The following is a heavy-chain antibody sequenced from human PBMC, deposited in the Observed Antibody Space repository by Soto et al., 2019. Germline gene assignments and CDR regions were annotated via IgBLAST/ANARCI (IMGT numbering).Heavy chain of an antibody. CDR1: GGSISSGDYY. CDR3: ARDQDCSSTSCYSTAPYGMDV. J-gene: IGHJ6*02. D-gene: IGHD2-2*01. V-gene: IGHV4-30-4*01. CDR2: IYYSGST. Sequence: SETLSLTCTVSGGSISSGDYYWSWIRQPPGKGLEWIGYIYYSGSTYYSPSLKSRVTISVDTSKNQFSLKLSSVTAADAAVYYCARDQDCSSTSCYSTAPYGMDVWGQGTTVTVSS.